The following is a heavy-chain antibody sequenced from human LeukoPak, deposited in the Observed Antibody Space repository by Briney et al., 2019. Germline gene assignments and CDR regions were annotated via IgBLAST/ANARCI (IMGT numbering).Heavy chain of an antibody. CDR3: AKGSTTMIVVAVFDY. V-gene: IGHV4-59*01. Sequence: SETLSLTCTVSGGSISSYYWSWIRQPPGKGLEWIGYIYYSGSTNYNPSLKSRVTISVDTSKNQFSLKLSSVTAADTAVYYCAKGSTTMIVVAVFDYWGQGTLVTVSS. D-gene: IGHD3-22*01. CDR2: IYYSGST. CDR1: GGSISSYY. J-gene: IGHJ4*02.